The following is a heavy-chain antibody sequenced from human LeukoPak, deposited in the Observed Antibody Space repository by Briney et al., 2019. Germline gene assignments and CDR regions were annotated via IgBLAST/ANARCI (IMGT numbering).Heavy chain of an antibody. CDR1: GGSISSYY. CDR2: IYTSGST. D-gene: IGHD6-13*01. Sequence: SETLSLTCTVSGGSISSYYWSRIRQPAGKGLEWIGRIYTSGSTNYNPSLKSRVTMSVDTSKNQFSLKLSSVTAADTAVYYCARRRHIAAAGTAFDYWGQGTLVTVSS. CDR3: ARRRHIAAAGTAFDY. J-gene: IGHJ4*02. V-gene: IGHV4-4*07.